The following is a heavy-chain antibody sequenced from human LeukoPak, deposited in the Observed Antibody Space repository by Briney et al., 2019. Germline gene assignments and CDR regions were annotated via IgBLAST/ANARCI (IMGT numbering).Heavy chain of an antibody. D-gene: IGHD2-15*01. CDR3: AKSPVSSCRGSFCYPFDY. J-gene: IGHJ4*02. CDR1: GFTFSTYA. CDR2: TSGSYDGT. V-gene: IGHV3-23*01. Sequence: GGSLRLSCAASGFTFSTYAMSWVRQIPGKGLEWVSATSGSYDGTYYADSVKGRFTISRDNSRNTLYLQMNTLRTEDTAVYLCAKSPVSSCRGSFCYPFDYWGQGNLVTVSS.